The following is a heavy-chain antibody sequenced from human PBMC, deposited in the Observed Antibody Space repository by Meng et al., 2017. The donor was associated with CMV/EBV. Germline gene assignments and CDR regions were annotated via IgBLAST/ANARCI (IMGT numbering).Heavy chain of an antibody. CDR2: IRYDGSNK. Sequence: GESLKISCAASRFTFSSYGMHWVRQAPGKGLEWVAFIRYDGSNKYYADSVKGRFTISRDNSKNTLYLQMNSLRAEDTAVYYCAKDGRYSSGLDYWGQGTLVTVSS. CDR1: RFTFSSYG. V-gene: IGHV3-30*02. CDR3: AKDGRYSSGLDY. D-gene: IGHD6-19*01. J-gene: IGHJ4*02.